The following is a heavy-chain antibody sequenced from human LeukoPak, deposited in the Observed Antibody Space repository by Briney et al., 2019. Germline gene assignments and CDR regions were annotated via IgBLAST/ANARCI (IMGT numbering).Heavy chain of an antibody. CDR2: ISGSGGST. J-gene: IGHJ6*02. CDR1: GFTFSSYA. V-gene: IGHV3-23*01. D-gene: IGHD2-15*01. Sequence: GGSRRLSCAASGFTFSSYAMSWVRQAPGKGLEWVSAISGSGGSTYYADSVKGRFTISRDNSKNTLYLQMNSLRAEDTAVYYCAKVAATHNYYYYGMDVWGQGTTVTVSS. CDR3: AKVAATHNYYYYGMDV.